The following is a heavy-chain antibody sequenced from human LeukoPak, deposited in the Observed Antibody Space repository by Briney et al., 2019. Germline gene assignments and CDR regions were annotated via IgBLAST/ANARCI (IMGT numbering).Heavy chain of an antibody. J-gene: IGHJ4*02. CDR2: MNPNSGNT. D-gene: IGHD3-22*01. CDR1: GYTFTSYV. CDR3: VSRGVYYDSSGYYPFDY. Sequence: ASVKVSCKASGYTFTSYVINWVRQATGQGLEWMGWMNPNSGNTGYAQKFQGRVTMTRNTSIRTAYMELSSLRSEDTAVYYCVSRGVYYDSSGYYPFDYWGQGTLVTVSS. V-gene: IGHV1-8*01.